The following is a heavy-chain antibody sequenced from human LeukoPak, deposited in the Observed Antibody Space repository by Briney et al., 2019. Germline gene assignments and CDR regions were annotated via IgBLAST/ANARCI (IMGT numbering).Heavy chain of an antibody. CDR2: IKQDGSEK. J-gene: IGHJ4*02. D-gene: IGHD3-22*01. CDR1: GFTFSSYW. CDR3: ARVVESSGYSFDY. Sequence: PGGSLRLSCAASGFTFSSYWMSWVRQAPGKGLEWVANIKQDGSEKYYVDSVKGRFTISRDNAKNSLYLQMNSLRAEDTAVYYRARVVESSGYSFDYWGQGTLVTVSS. V-gene: IGHV3-7*01.